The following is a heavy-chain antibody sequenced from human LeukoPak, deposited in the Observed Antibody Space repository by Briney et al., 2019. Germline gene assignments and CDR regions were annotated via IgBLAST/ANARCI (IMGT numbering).Heavy chain of an antibody. CDR1: GFTFSGAW. CDR2: INNDGSST. J-gene: IGHJ4*02. V-gene: IGHV3-74*01. D-gene: IGHD4-17*01. CDR3: AKDLGTTVTTGSSFDY. Sequence: GGSLRLSCAASGFTFSGAWMHWVRQAPGKGLVWVSRINNDGSSTRYVDSVKGRFTISRDNAKNTLYLQMNSLRAEDTAVYYCAKDLGTTVTTGSSFDYWGQGTLVTVSS.